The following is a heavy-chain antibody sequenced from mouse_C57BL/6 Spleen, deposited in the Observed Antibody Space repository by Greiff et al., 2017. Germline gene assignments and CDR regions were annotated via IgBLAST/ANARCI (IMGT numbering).Heavy chain of an antibody. Sequence: QVTLKESGPGLLQSSQTLSLTCSFSGFSLSTSGMGVSWIRQPSGKGLEWLAHIYWDDDKRYNPSLKSRLTISKDTSSNQVFLKITSVDTADTATYYCARSGGWLLAMDYGGQGTSVTVSS. CDR1: GFSLSTSGMG. CDR3: ARSGGWLLAMDY. CDR2: IYWDDDK. D-gene: IGHD2-3*01. J-gene: IGHJ4*01. V-gene: IGHV8-12*01.